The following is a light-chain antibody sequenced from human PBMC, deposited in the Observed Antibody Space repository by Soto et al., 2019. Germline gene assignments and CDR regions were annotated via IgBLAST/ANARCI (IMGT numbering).Light chain of an antibody. Sequence: IQLTQSPSSMSDYVGDILTITCRASQDISSGLAWYQQKPGRAPKLLIYDASSLESGVQSRFSGSGSGTDFSLTISSLQPEEFATDVCQQANSFPSSGQGTRLEIK. V-gene: IGKV1-13*02. CDR2: DAS. J-gene: IGKJ5*01. CDR3: QQANSFPS. CDR1: QDISSG.